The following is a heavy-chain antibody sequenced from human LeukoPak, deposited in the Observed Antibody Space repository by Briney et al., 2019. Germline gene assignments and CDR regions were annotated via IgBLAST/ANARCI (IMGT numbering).Heavy chain of an antibody. Sequence: GGSLRLSCEGTGFTVSNNYMSWVRQAPGKGLEWVSLIYSAGSTFYADSVKGRFTISRDNSKNTLYLQMNSLRAEDTALYFCARDSSSFPNYFDSWGQGTLVTVSS. CDR2: IYSAGST. CDR3: ARDSSSFPNYFDS. D-gene: IGHD2/OR15-2a*01. V-gene: IGHV3-53*01. CDR1: GFTVSNNY. J-gene: IGHJ4*02.